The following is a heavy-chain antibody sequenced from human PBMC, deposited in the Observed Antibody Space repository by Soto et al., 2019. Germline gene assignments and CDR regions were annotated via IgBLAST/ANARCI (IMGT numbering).Heavy chain of an antibody. CDR3: ARAPGYSGYDALDY. Sequence: EVQLVESGGGLVQPGGSLRLSCAASGYTFSTYAMHWVRQAPGKGLEYFSVINSNGGSTFYANSVKGRVTISRDNSKNTLYLQMGSLRVEDTGVYYCARAPGYSGYDALDYWGQGTLVTVSS. D-gene: IGHD5-12*01. CDR2: INSNGGST. J-gene: IGHJ4*02. V-gene: IGHV3-64*01. CDR1: GYTFSTYA.